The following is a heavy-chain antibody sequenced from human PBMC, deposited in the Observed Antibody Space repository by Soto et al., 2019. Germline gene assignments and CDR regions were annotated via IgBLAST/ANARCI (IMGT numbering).Heavy chain of an antibody. V-gene: IGHV4-59*01. CDR2: IYYSGST. Sequence: PSETLSLTCTVSGGSISSYYWSWIRQPPGKGLEWIGYIYYSGSTNYNPSLKSRVTISVDTSKNQFSLKLSSVTAADTAVYYCARAELYCSGGSCYSEDFDYWGQGTLVTVSS. CDR1: GGSISSYY. J-gene: IGHJ4*02. D-gene: IGHD2-15*01. CDR3: ARAELYCSGGSCYSEDFDY.